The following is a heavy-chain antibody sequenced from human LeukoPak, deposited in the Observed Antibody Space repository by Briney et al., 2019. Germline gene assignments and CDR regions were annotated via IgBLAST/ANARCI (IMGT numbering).Heavy chain of an antibody. CDR2: ISGSGDNT. D-gene: IGHD3-22*01. CDR3: AKDWLDYYDSSGSSSNWFDP. Sequence: PGGSLRLSCAASGFTFSSDAMIWVRQAPGKGLGWVSAISGSGDNTFYADSVKGRFTISRDNSKNTLYLQMNSLGAEDTAVYYCAKDWLDYYDSSGSSSNWFDPWGQGTLVTVSS. J-gene: IGHJ5*02. CDR1: GFTFSSDA. V-gene: IGHV3-23*01.